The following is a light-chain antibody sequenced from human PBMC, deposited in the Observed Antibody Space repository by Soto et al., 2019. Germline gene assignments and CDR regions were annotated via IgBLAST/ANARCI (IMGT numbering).Light chain of an antibody. Sequence: DIQLTQSPSFLSASVGDRVTITCRASQDISNFLAWFQQKPGRAPKLLIYAVFTLQSGVPSRFSGSGSGAEFTLTISSLEPEDFAVYYCQQRSNWPFTFGQGTRLEIK. CDR2: AVF. J-gene: IGKJ5*01. CDR3: QQRSNWPFT. CDR1: QDISNF. V-gene: IGKV1-9*01.